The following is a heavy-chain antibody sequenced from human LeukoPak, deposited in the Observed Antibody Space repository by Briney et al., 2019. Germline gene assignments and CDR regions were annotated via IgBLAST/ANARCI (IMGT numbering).Heavy chain of an antibody. Sequence: PSETLSLTCAVYGGSFSGYYWSWIRQPPGKGPEWIGSIYYSGSTYYNPSLKSRVTISVDTSKNQFSLKLSSVTAADTAVYYCAKSQRGYYPRRTYYYYMDVWGKGTTVTVSS. V-gene: IGHV4-34*01. D-gene: IGHD1-26*01. CDR2: IYYSGST. CDR3: AKSQRGYYPRRTYYYYMDV. CDR1: GGSFSGYY. J-gene: IGHJ6*03.